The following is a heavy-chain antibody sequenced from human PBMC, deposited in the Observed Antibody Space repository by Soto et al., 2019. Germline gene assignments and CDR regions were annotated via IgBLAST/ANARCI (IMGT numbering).Heavy chain of an antibody. D-gene: IGHD3-22*01. CDR2: IIPIFGTA. CDR3: ARDRGPSSGYYPYWFDP. CDR1: GGTFSSYA. J-gene: IGHJ5*02. Sequence: QVQLVQSGAEVKKPGSSVKVSCKASGGTFSSYAITWVRQAPGQGLEWMGGIIPIFGTANYAQKCQGRVTITADESTSTAYMELSSLSSEDTAVYYCARDRGPSSGYYPYWFDPWGQGTLVTVSS. V-gene: IGHV1-69*12.